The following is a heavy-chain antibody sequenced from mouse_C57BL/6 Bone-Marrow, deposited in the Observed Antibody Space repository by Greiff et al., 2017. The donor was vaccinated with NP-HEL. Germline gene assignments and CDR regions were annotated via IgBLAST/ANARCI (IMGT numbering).Heavy chain of an antibody. Sequence: EVQLVESGGDLVKPGGSLKLSCAASGFTFSSYGMSWVRQTPDKRLEWVATISSGGSYTYYPDSVKGRFTISRDNAKNTLYLQMSSLKSEDTAMYYCARQRQLRLRHFDYWGQGTTLTVSS. V-gene: IGHV5-6*01. CDR3: ARQRQLRLRHFDY. CDR1: GFTFSSYG. CDR2: ISSGGSYT. J-gene: IGHJ2*01. D-gene: IGHD3-2*02.